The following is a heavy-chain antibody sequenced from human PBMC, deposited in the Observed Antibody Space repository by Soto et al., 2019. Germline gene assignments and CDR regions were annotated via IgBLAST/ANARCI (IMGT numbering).Heavy chain of an antibody. J-gene: IGHJ6*02. CDR3: ARDFDFWSGYSRNYYYGMAV. CDR2: IIPIFCTA. D-gene: IGHD3-3*01. CDR1: GGTFSSYA. Sequence: QVQLVQSGAEVKKPGSSVKVSCKASGGTFSSYAISWVRQAPGQGLEWMGGIIPIFCTANYAQKFQGRVTITADESMSTAYMELSSLRSEDTAVYYCARDFDFWSGYSRNYYYGMAVWGQGTTVTASS. V-gene: IGHV1-69*12.